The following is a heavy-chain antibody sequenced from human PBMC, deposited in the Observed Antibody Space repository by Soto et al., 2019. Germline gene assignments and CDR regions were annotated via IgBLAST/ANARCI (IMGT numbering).Heavy chain of an antibody. CDR2: VHHSWGS. Sequence: QVQLQESGPGLVKPSETLSLSCTVSGGSISSYYWSWFRQSPGKRMEWIGYVHHSWGSSYNPSLRXXVXXSLDTSKSQFSLKVTSVTATDTAVYYCARQGFGPLRGLVDVWGQGTTVTVSS. CDR3: ARQGFGPLRGLVDV. D-gene: IGHD3-10*01. CDR1: GGSISSYY. J-gene: IGHJ6*02. V-gene: IGHV4-59*08.